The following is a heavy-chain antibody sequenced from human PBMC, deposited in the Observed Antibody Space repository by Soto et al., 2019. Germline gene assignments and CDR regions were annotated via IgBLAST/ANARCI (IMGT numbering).Heavy chain of an antibody. CDR1: GFTFSSYG. V-gene: IGHV3-33*01. Sequence: GSLRLSCAASGFTFSSYGMHWVRQAPGKGLEWVAVIWYDGSNKYYADSVKGRFTISRDNSKNTLYLQMNSLRAEDTAVYYCARDRYYYDSSGYYYSYWGQGTLVTVSS. CDR2: IWYDGSNK. CDR3: ARDRYYYDSSGYYYSY. D-gene: IGHD3-22*01. J-gene: IGHJ4*02.